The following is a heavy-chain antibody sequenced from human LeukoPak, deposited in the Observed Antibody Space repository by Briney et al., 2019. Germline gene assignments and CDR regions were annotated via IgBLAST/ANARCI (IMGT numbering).Heavy chain of an antibody. D-gene: IGHD3-22*01. CDR2: IYYSGST. CDR1: GGSISSSSYY. Sequence: PSETLSLTCTVSGGSISSSSYYWGWIRQPPGKGLEWIGSIYYSGSTYYNPSLKSRVTISVDTSKNQFSLKLSSVTAADTAVYYCARQVTMIVVVITGDAFDIWGQGTMVTVSS. V-gene: IGHV4-39*01. CDR3: ARQVTMIVVVITGDAFDI. J-gene: IGHJ3*02.